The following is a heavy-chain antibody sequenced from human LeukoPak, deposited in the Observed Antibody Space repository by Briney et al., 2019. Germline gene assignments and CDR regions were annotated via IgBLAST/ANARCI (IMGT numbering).Heavy chain of an antibody. D-gene: IGHD1-1*01. CDR2: ISASGSYI. CDR3: ARDSPGTTASDY. J-gene: IGHJ4*02. V-gene: IGHV3-21*01. CDR1: GFIFDTYR. Sequence: GGSLRLSCAASGFIFDTYRMNWVRQAPGKGLEWVSSISASGSYIYYADSLKGRFTMSRDNTRNSLYLQMNSLRAEDTAVYYCARDSPGTTASDYWGQGTLVTVSS.